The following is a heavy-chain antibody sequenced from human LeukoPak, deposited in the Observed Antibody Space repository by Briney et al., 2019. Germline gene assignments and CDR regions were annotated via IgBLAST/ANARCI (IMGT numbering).Heavy chain of an antibody. Sequence: ASQKVSCKLSGYTLTELSMHSVRQAPGKELEWMGGFDPEDGETIYAQKFQGRVTMTEDTSTDTAYMELSSLRSEDTAVYYCATLNYDILTGYLYYFDYWGQGTLVTVSS. CDR3: ATLNYDILTGYLYYFDY. CDR2: FDPEDGET. J-gene: IGHJ4*02. D-gene: IGHD3-9*01. V-gene: IGHV1-24*01. CDR1: GYTLTELS.